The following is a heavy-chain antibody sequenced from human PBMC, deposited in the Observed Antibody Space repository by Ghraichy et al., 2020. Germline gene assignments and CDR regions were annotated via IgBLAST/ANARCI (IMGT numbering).Heavy chain of an antibody. D-gene: IGHD6-19*01. Sequence: GGSLRLSCAASGFTFSSYAMSWVRQAPGKGLEWVSAISGSGGSTYYADSVKGRFTISRDNSKNTLYLQMNSLRAEDTAVYYCAKGWIGYSSGQRADHFYGMDVWGQGTTVTVSS. J-gene: IGHJ6*02. V-gene: IGHV3-23*01. CDR3: AKGWIGYSSGQRADHFYGMDV. CDR2: ISGSGGST. CDR1: GFTFSSYA.